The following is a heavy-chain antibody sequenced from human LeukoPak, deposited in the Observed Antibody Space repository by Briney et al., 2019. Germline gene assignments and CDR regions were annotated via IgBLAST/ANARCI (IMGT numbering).Heavy chain of an antibody. CDR3: ARVRSSSYSYYYYMDV. CDR2: ISSSGSTI. CDR1: GFTFSDYY. Sequence: GGSLRLSCAASGFTFSDYYMSWIRQAPGKGLEWVSYISSSGSTIYYADSVKGRFTISRDNAKNSLYLQMNSLRAGDTAVYYCARVRSSSYSYYYYMDVWGKGTTVTVSS. V-gene: IGHV3-11*01. D-gene: IGHD6-6*01. J-gene: IGHJ6*03.